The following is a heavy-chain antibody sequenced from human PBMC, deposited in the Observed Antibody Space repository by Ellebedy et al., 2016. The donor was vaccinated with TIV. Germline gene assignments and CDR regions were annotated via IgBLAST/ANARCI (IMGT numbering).Heavy chain of an antibody. J-gene: IGHJ6*02. V-gene: IGHV1-18*04. CDR2: ISGHDGDT. Sequence: AASVKVSCKASGYTFTSYGISWVRQAPGQGLEWMGWISGHDGDTNYAQKLQGRVTMTTDTSTSTAYMELRSLRSDDTAVYYCARDQQQLVIHNYYGLDVWGQGTTVTVSS. CDR1: GYTFTSYG. D-gene: IGHD6-13*01. CDR3: ARDQQQLVIHNYYGLDV.